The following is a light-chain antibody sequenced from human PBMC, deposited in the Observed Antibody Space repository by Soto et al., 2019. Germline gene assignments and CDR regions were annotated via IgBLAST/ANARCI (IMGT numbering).Light chain of an antibody. CDR3: QQYAVSPIT. J-gene: IGKJ1*01. CDR1: QSFRGL. CDR2: AAS. V-gene: IGKV3-20*01. Sequence: EVVLTQSPVTLSFSPGERATLSCRASQSFRGLLAWYQQKPGQAPRLVIYAASTRATGIPDRFSGSGSGTDFTLTISRLEPEDFAVFYCQQYAVSPITFGQGTKVDI.